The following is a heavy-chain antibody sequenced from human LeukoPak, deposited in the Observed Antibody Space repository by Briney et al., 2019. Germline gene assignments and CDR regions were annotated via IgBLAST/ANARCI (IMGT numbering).Heavy chain of an antibody. CDR2: IWYDGSNK. CDR1: GFTFSSYG. D-gene: IGHD3-10*01. V-gene: IGHV3-33*01. CDR3: ARDAGSYGSAPQGY. Sequence: PGRSLRLSCAASGFTFSSYGMHWVRQAPGKGLEWVAVIWYDGSNKYYADSVKGRFTISRDNSKNTLYLQMNSLRAEDTAVYYCARDAGSYGSAPQGYWGQGTLVTVSS. J-gene: IGHJ4*02.